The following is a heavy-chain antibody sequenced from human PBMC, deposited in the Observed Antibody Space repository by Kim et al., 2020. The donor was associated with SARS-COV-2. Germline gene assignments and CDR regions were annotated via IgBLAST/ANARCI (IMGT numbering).Heavy chain of an antibody. J-gene: IGHJ6*02. CDR2: IWYDGSNK. CDR1: GFTFSSYG. V-gene: IGHV3-33*01. D-gene: IGHD6-13*01. CDR3: ARDHVAAAGPGYYYYGMDV. Sequence: GGSLRLSCAASGFTFSSYGMHWVRQAPGKGLEWVAVIWYDGSNKYYADSVKGRFTISRDNSKNTLYLQMNSLRAEDTAVYYCARDHVAAAGPGYYYYGMDVWGQGTTVTVSS.